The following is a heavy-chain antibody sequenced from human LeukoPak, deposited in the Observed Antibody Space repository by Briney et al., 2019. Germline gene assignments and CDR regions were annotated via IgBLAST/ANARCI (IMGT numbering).Heavy chain of an antibody. V-gene: IGHV4-39*01. CDR1: GGSISSSSYY. Sequence: SETLSLTCTVSGGSISSSSYYWGWIRQPPGKGLEWIGSIYYSGSTYYNPPLKSRVTISVDTSKNQFSLKLSSVTAADTAVYYCARTGSSELWFVAAGAFDIWGQGTMVTVSS. J-gene: IGHJ3*02. CDR3: ARTGSSELWFVAAGAFDI. CDR2: IYYSGST. D-gene: IGHD3-10*01.